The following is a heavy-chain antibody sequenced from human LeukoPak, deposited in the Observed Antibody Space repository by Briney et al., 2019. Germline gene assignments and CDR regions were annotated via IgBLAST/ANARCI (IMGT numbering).Heavy chain of an antibody. CDR1: GYTFTDYY. D-gene: IGHD2-2*01. CDR3: ARANFLYCSSTTCLFDY. V-gene: IGHV1-2*02. CDR2: INPNDGDT. J-gene: IGHJ4*02. Sequence: ASAKVSCKASGYTFTDYYMHWVRQAPGQGFEWMGWINPNDGDTNYAQKFQGRVTMTRDTSISTAHMEVSRLRSDDTAVYYCARANFLYCSSTTCLFDYWGQGTLVTVSS.